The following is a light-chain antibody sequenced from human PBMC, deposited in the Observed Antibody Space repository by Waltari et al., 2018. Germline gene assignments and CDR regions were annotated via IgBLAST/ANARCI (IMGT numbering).Light chain of an antibody. Sequence: DIQMTQSPSTLSASVGDRVILSCLASQSISKWLAWYQQKTGKAPKLLIYKASTLESGVPSRFSGSGSGTEFTLTISSLQPEDFATYYCQQYNSYSLLSFGGGTKVEIK. CDR3: QQYNSYSLLS. CDR2: KAS. J-gene: IGKJ4*01. CDR1: QSISKW. V-gene: IGKV1-5*03.